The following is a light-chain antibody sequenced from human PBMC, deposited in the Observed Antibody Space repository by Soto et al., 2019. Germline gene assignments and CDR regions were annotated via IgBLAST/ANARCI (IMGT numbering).Light chain of an antibody. J-gene: IGKJ1*01. CDR3: QQSYSTLWT. CDR2: AAS. CDR1: QSISSY. Sequence: DIQMTQSPSSLSASVGDTFTITCRASQSISSYLNWYQQKPGKAPKXLIYAASSLQSGVPSRFSGSGSGTDFTLTISSLQPEDFATYYCQQSYSTLWTLGQGTKVDIK. V-gene: IGKV1-39*01.